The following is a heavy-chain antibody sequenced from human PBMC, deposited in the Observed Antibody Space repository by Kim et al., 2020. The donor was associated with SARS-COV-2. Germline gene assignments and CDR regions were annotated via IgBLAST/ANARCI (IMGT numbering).Heavy chain of an antibody. CDR3: ARDVGSGWYLKRGWFDP. CDR1: GGSISSGGYY. Sequence: SETLSLTCTVSGGSISSGGYYWSWIRQHPGKGLEWIGYIYYSGSTYYNPSLKSRVTISVDTSKNQFSLKLSSVTAADTAVYYCARDVGSGWYLKRGWFDPWGQGTLVTVSS. CDR2: IYYSGST. J-gene: IGHJ5*02. V-gene: IGHV4-31*03. D-gene: IGHD6-19*01.